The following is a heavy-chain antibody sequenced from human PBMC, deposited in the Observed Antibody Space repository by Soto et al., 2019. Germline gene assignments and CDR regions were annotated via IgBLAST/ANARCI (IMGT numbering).Heavy chain of an antibody. CDR2: ISYDGSNK. V-gene: IGHV3-30*18. CDR3: VKDGSSGWPYYYDMDV. Sequence: GGSLRLSCAASGFTFSSYGMHWVRQAPGKGLEWVAVISYDGSNKYYADSVKGRFTISRDNSKNTLYLQMSSLRAEGTAVYYCVKDGSSGWPYYYDMDVWGQGTTVTVSS. D-gene: IGHD6-19*01. CDR1: GFTFSSYG. J-gene: IGHJ6*02.